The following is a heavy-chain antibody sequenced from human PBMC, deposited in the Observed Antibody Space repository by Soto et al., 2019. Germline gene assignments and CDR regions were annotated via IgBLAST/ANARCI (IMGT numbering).Heavy chain of an antibody. J-gene: IGHJ6*03. D-gene: IGHD3-10*01. V-gene: IGHV4-34*01. CDR3: ARQYYGSGSLYYYYYYMDV. CDR2: INHSGST. Sequence: SETLSLTCAVYGGSLSGYYWSWIRQPPGKGLEWIGEINHSGSTNYNPSLKSRVTISVDTSKNQFSLKLSSVTAADTAVYYCARQYYGSGSLYYYYYYMDVWGKGTTVTVSS. CDR1: GGSLSGYY.